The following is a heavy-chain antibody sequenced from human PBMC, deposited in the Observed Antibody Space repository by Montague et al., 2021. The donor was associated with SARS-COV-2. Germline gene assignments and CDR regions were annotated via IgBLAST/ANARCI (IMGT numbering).Heavy chain of an antibody. V-gene: IGHV2-70*11. Sequence: VQPTQTLTLTCTFSGFPLSTSGMCVSWIRQPPGKALEWLARIDWDDDKYYSTSLKTRLAISKDTSKNQVVLTMTNMDPVDTATYYCARMTVTTALDYWGQGTLVTVSS. D-gene: IGHD4-17*01. J-gene: IGHJ4*02. CDR3: ARMTVTTALDY. CDR2: IDWDDDK. CDR1: GFPLSTSGMC.